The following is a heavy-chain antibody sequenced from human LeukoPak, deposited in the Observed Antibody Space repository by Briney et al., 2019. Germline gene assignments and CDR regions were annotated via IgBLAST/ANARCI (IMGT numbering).Heavy chain of an antibody. V-gene: IGHV4-4*07. Sequence: SETLSLTCTVSGGSISSYYWSWIRQPAGKGLEWIGRVFTSGSTNYNPSLKSRVTISVDTSKNQFSLKLSSVTAADTAVYYCARDGGVCSGGSCYEWFDPWGQGTLVTVSS. CDR3: ARDGGVCSGGSCYEWFDP. J-gene: IGHJ5*02. D-gene: IGHD2-15*01. CDR1: GGSISSYY. CDR2: VFTSGST.